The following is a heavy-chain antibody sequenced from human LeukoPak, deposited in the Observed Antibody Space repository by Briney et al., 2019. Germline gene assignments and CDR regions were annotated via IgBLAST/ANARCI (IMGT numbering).Heavy chain of an antibody. D-gene: IGHD6-13*01. CDR1: GGSISSGGYS. CDR3: ARVLAAAGNNWFDP. CDR2: IYYTGNT. Sequence: SETLSLTCAVSGGSISSGGYSWSWIRQPPGKGREFIAYIYYTGNTYFNPSLKSRVTISVDTSKNQFSLKLSSVTAADTAVYYCARVLAAAGNNWFDPWGQGTLVTVSS. V-gene: IGHV4-30-4*07. J-gene: IGHJ5*02.